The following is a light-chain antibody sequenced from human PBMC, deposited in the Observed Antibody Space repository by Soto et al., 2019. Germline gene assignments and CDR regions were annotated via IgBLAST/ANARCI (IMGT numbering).Light chain of an antibody. CDR2: KAS. J-gene: IGKJ1*01. Sequence: DIPMTQSPSTLSGSGGDRVTITCRASQTISSWLAWYQQKPGKAPKLLIYKASTLKSGVPSRFSGSGSGTEVTLTISSLQPDDFATYYCQHDNSYSEAFGQGTKVELK. CDR1: QTISSW. CDR3: QHDNSYSEA. V-gene: IGKV1-5*03.